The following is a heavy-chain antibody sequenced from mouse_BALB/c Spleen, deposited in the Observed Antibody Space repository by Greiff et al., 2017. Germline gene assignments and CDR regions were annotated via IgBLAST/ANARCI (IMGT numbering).Heavy chain of an antibody. V-gene: IGHV5-6-5*01. CDR1: GFTFSSYA. J-gene: IGHJ1*01. D-gene: IGHD2-2*01. CDR2: ISSGGST. CDR3: ARESLYGYDAWYFDV. Sequence: DVHLVESGGGLVKPGGSLKLSCAASGFTFSSYAMSWVRQTPEKRLEWVASISSGGSTYYPDSVKGRFTISRDNARNILYLQMSSLRSEDTAMYYCARESLYGYDAWYFDVWGAGTTVTVSS.